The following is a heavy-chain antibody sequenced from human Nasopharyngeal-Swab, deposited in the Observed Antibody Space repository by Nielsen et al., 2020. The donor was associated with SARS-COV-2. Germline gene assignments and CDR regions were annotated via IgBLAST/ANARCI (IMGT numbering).Heavy chain of an antibody. Sequence: GESLKISCAASGFTFSSYWMSWVRQAPGKGLEWVANIKQDGSEKYYVDSVKGRFTISRDNAKNSPYLQMNSLRAEDTAVYYCARGYYYDSSGYYYGYYYYYGMDVWGQGTTVTVSS. J-gene: IGHJ6*02. D-gene: IGHD3-22*01. CDR3: ARGYYYDSSGYYYGYYYYYGMDV. CDR1: GFTFSSYW. V-gene: IGHV3-7*03. CDR2: IKQDGSEK.